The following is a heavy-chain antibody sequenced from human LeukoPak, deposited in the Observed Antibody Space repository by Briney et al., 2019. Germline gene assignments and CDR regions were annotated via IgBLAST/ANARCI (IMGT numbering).Heavy chain of an antibody. J-gene: IGHJ4*02. CDR3: AKDAELDY. CDR1: GFTFDDYT. Sequence: RGSLRLSCAASGFTFDDYTMHWVRQAPGKSLEWVSLISWNGDITYYADSVQGRFTISRDNNKNSLYLQMNRLRAEDTALYYCAKDAELDYWGQGTLVTVST. CDR2: ISWNGDIT. V-gene: IGHV3-43*01.